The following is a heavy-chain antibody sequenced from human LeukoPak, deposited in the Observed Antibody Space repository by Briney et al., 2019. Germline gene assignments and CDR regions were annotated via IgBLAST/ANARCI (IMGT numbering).Heavy chain of an antibody. CDR3: ARDSYDYVWGSSFPLDY. D-gene: IGHD3-16*01. Sequence: GGSLRLSCAASGFTFSSYWMHWVRQAPGKGLVWVSRINSDGSSTSYADSVKGRFTISRDNAKNTPYLQMNSLRAEDTAVYYCARDSYDYVWGSSFPLDYWGQGTLVTVSS. J-gene: IGHJ4*02. CDR2: INSDGSST. CDR1: GFTFSSYW. V-gene: IGHV3-74*01.